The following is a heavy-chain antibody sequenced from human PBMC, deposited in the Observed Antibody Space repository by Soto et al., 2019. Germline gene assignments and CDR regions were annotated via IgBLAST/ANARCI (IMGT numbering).Heavy chain of an antibody. CDR2: ILYDGSSE. D-gene: IGHD4-4*01. J-gene: IGHJ6*02. CDR3: ARDLPYSNDYFYSGMDV. Sequence: GGSLRLSCAASGFIFSTYAMHWVRQAPGKGLEWVAVILYDGSSEYYSDSVNGRFTISRDNSKNTLYLQMNSLRAEDTAVYHCARDLPYSNDYFYSGMDVWGQGTTVTVYS. V-gene: IGHV3-30-3*01. CDR1: GFIFSTYA.